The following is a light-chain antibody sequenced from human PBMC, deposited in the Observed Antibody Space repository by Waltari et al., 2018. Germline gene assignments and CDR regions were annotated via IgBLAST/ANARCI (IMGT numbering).Light chain of an antibody. V-gene: IGKV3-20*01. CDR2: GAS. Sequence: EIVLTQSPGTLSLSPGESATLSCRASQSVSSSYLAWYQQKPGQAPRLLIYGASSRATGIPDRFSGSGSGTDFTLTISRLEPEDFAVYYCQQYGSSWYTFGQGTKLEI. J-gene: IGKJ2*01. CDR1: QSVSSSY. CDR3: QQYGSSWYT.